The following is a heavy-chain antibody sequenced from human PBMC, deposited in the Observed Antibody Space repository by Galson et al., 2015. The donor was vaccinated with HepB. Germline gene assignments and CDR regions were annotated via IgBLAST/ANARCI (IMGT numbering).Heavy chain of an antibody. CDR2: KWYDGSNK. V-gene: IGHV3-33*01. D-gene: IGHD3-3*01. Sequence: SLRLSCAASGFTFSSYGMHWVGQAPEKGLEWVAVKWYDGSNKYYADSVKGRFTISRDNSKNTLYLQMNSLRAEDTAVYYCARLARRYDFWSGHFDYWGQGTLVTVSS. CDR3: ARLARRYDFWSGHFDY. J-gene: IGHJ4*02. CDR1: GFTFSSYG.